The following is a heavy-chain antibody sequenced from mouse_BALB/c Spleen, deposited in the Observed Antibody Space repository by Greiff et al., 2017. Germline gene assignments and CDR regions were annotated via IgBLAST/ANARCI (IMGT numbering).Heavy chain of an antibody. D-gene: IGHD2-4*01. CDR2: ISYSGST. V-gene: IGHV3-8*02. CDR3: ARKGYYDYPFAY. J-gene: IGHJ3*01. Sequence: EVKLVESGPSLVKPSQTLSLTCSVTGDSITSGYWNWIRKFPGNKLEYMGYISYSGSTYYNPSLKSRISITRDTSKNQYYLQLNSVTTEDTATYYCARKGYYDYPFAYWGQGTLVTVSA. CDR1: GDSITSGY.